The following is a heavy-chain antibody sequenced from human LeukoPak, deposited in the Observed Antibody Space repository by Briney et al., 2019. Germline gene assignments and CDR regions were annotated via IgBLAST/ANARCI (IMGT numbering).Heavy chain of an antibody. Sequence: GGSLRLSCAASGFTFSSYAMSWVRQAPGKGLEWVSGISGSGDNTYYADSVRGRFTISRDNSKNTLYVQVNSLGTEDTAAYYCAKGSYYDSSGSFYFDYWGQGTLVTVSS. V-gene: IGHV3-23*01. CDR3: AKGSYYDSSGSFYFDY. CDR1: GFTFSSYA. D-gene: IGHD3-22*01. J-gene: IGHJ4*02. CDR2: ISGSGDNT.